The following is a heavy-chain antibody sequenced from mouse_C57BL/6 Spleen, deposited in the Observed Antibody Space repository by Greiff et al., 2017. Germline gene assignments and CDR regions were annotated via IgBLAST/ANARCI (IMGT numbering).Heavy chain of an antibody. CDR2: ISNGGGST. D-gene: IGHD2-4*01. V-gene: IGHV5-12*01. CDR1: GFTFSDYY. Sequence: EVKVVESGGGLVQPGGSLKLSCAASGFTFSDYYMYWVRQTPEKRLEWVAYISNGGGSTYYPDTVKGRFTISRDNAKNTLYLQRSRLKSEDTAMYYCARRYDYDGAMDYWGQGTSVTVSS. CDR3: ARRYDYDGAMDY. J-gene: IGHJ4*01.